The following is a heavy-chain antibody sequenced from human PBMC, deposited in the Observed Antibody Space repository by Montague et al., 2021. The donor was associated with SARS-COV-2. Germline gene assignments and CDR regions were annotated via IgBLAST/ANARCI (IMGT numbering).Heavy chain of an antibody. V-gene: IGHV4-34*01. Sequence: SETRSLTCAVSNGSFSSFYWNWIRKPPGKGLEWIGEISHGGSTYYTSSLKSRGPISVDTSKTQFTLNLRSVTAADTGVYYCACGDENGSGYMDVWGKGTTVTVSS. CDR1: NGSFSSFY. CDR2: ISHGGST. CDR3: ACGDENGSGYMDV. J-gene: IGHJ6*03. D-gene: IGHD1-26*01.